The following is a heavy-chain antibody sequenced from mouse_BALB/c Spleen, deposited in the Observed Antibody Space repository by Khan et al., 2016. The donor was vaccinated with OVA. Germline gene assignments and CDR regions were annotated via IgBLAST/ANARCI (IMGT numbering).Heavy chain of an antibody. Sequence: QIQLVQSGPELKKPGETVKISCKASGYTFTDYSMHWVKQAPGKGLKWMGWINTETGEPTYADDFKGRFAFSLETSASPAYLQINNLKNEDTATYFCARDKCDYFAYWGQGTTLTVSS. CDR2: INTETGEP. CDR1: GYTFTDYS. CDR3: ARDKCDYFAY. J-gene: IGHJ2*01. V-gene: IGHV9-2-1*01. D-gene: IGHD1-3*01.